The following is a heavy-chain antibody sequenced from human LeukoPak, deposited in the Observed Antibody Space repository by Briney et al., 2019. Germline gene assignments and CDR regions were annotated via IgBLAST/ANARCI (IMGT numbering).Heavy chain of an antibody. V-gene: IGHV3-33*05. CDR3: ARDPLSSSSFDL. CDR2: VSYDGTNT. J-gene: IGHJ4*02. D-gene: IGHD6-13*01. CDR1: GFTFRSYS. Sequence: GGSLRLSCAASGFTFRSYSMQWVRQTPGKGLEWVGIVSYDGTNTYYGESVKGRFTISRDNSQNTVYLQMNSLRAEDTAVYYCARDPLSSSSFDLWGQGTLVTVSS.